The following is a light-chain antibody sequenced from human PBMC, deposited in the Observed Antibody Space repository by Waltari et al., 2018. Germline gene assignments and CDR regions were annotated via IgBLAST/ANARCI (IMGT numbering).Light chain of an antibody. V-gene: IGKV3-15*01. Sequence: EIVLTQSPATLSVSPGERATLSCRASQSVSSNLAWYQQKPGQAPRLLIYGASTRATAIPARFSGSGSGTEFTITISRLQSEDFAVYYCQKYNNWPPTFGQGTKVEIK. CDR1: QSVSSN. J-gene: IGKJ1*01. CDR3: QKYNNWPPT. CDR2: GAS.